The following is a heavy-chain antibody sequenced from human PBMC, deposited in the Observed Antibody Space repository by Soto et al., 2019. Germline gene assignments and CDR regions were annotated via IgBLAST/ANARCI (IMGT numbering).Heavy chain of an antibody. Sequence: GGSLRLSCAASGFTFNIYAMTWVRQAPGKGLEWVSTTGATGRTTYYADSVKGRFTVSRDNSKNTLDLQMSSLRAEDTAVYYCAKVHNTSRSFHSWGQGTMVTVYS. CDR1: GFTFNIYA. D-gene: IGHD1-20*01. J-gene: IGHJ5*02. V-gene: IGHV3-23*01. CDR2: TGATGRTT. CDR3: AKVHNTSRSFHS.